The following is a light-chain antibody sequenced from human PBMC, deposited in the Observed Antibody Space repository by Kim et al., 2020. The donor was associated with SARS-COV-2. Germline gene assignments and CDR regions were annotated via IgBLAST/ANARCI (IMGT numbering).Light chain of an antibody. J-gene: IGLJ3*02. Sequence: SITISCTGTSSDVVGYNYVSWYQQHPGKAPKLMIYDVSNRPSGVSNRFSGSKSGNTASLTISGLQAEDEADYYCSSYTSSSTLWVFGGGTKLTVL. CDR1: SSDVVGYNY. CDR2: DVS. V-gene: IGLV2-14*03. CDR3: SSYTSSSTLWV.